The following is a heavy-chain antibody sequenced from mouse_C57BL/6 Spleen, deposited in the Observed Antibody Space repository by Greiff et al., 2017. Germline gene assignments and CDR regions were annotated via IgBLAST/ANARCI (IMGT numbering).Heavy chain of an antibody. D-gene: IGHD1-1*01. CDR1: GFTFSSYG. CDR3: ARQTYYYGSSYHYAMDY. V-gene: IGHV5-6*01. Sequence: EVKLMESGGDLVKPGGSLKLSCAASGFTFSSYGMSWVRQTPDKRLEWVATISSGGSYTYYPDSVKGRFTISRANAKNTLYLQMSSLKSEDTAMYYCARQTYYYGSSYHYAMDYWGQGTSVTVSS. CDR2: ISSGGSYT. J-gene: IGHJ4*01.